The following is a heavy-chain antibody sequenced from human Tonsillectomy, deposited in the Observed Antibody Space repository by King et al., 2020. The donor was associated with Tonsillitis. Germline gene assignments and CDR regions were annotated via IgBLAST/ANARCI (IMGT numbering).Heavy chain of an antibody. CDR2: ISYDGSNK. Sequence: VQLVESGGGVVQPGRSLRLSCAASGFTFSSYAMHWVRQAPGKGLEWVAVISYDGSNKYYADSVKGRFTISRDNSKNTLYLQMNSLRAEDTAVYYCAREDLGVRVLGLRYWGQGTLVTVSS. V-gene: IGHV3-30-3*01. CDR1: GFTFSSYA. CDR3: AREDLGVRVLGLRY. D-gene: IGHD3-10*01. J-gene: IGHJ4*02.